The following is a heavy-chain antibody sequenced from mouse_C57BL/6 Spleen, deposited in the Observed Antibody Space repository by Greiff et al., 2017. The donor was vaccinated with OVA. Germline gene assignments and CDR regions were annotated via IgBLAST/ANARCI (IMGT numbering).Heavy chain of an antibody. J-gene: IGHJ1*03. CDR2: ISYDGSN. Sequence: VQVVGAGPGLRKPSQALSPPCSVTGYFHTRGYYWNWVRQFPGNKLEWMGYISYDGSNKYNPSLKNRISITRDTSKNQFFLKLNSVTTEDTATYYCARGTTVVAPNWYFDVWGTGTTVTVSS. D-gene: IGHD1-1*01. CDR3: ARGTTVVAPNWYFDV. CDR1: GYFHTRGYY. V-gene: IGHV3-6*01.